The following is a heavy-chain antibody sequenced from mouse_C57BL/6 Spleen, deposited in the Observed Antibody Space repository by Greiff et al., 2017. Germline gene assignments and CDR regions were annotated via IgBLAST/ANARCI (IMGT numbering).Heavy chain of an antibody. Sequence: QVQLQQPGAELVKPGASVKLSCKASGYTFTSYWMHWVKQRPGQGLEWIGMLHPNSGSTNYNEKFKSKATLTVDKSSSTAYMQLNSLTSEDSAVYYCARGVYYGSSYAWFAYRGQGTLVTVSA. J-gene: IGHJ3*01. CDR1: GYTFTSYW. CDR2: LHPNSGST. D-gene: IGHD1-1*01. V-gene: IGHV1-64*01. CDR3: ARGVYYGSSYAWFAY.